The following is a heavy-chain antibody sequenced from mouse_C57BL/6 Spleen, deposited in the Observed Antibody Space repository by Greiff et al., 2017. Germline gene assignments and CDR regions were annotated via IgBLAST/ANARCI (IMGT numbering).Heavy chain of an antibody. CDR1: GFTFSSYA. J-gene: IGHJ2*01. V-gene: IGHV5-4*01. Sequence: EVQRVESGGGLVKPGGSLKLSCAASGFTFSSYAMSWVRQTPEKRLEWVATISDGGSYTYYPDNVKGRFTISRDNAKNNLYLQMSHLKSEDTAMYYCARGHGSSFFDYWGQGTTLTVSS. CDR3: ARGHGSSFFDY. CDR2: ISDGGSYT. D-gene: IGHD1-1*01.